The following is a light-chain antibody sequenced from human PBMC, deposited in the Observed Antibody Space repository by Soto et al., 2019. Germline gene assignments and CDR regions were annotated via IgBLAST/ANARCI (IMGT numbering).Light chain of an antibody. Sequence: QSALTQPASVSGSPGQSITISCTGTSSDVGGYNYVSWYQQHPGKAPKLMIYDVSNRPSGVSNRFSGSKSGNTASLTISGLQAEDEADYYCSSYTSSSTVVFGGAT. CDR1: SSDVGGYNY. CDR3: SSYTSSSTVV. CDR2: DVS. J-gene: IGLJ2*01. V-gene: IGLV2-14*01.